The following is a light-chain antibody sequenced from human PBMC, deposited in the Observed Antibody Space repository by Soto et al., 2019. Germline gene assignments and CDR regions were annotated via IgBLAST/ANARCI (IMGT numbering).Light chain of an antibody. V-gene: IGLV2-8*01. CDR3: PSFAASNPWV. J-gene: IGLJ3*02. CDR1: SSDVGAYNY. Sequence: QSALTQPPSASGSPGQSVTISCTGTSSDVGAYNYVSWYQQHAGKAPKLVIYEVTKRPSGVPDRFSGSTSANTASLTVSGLQAEDQPHYYCPSFAASNPWVFGGGTKLTVL. CDR2: EVT.